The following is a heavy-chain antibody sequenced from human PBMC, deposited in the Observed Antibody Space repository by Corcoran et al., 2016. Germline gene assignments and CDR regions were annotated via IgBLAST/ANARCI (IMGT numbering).Heavy chain of an antibody. CDR2: ISSSSSYI. J-gene: IGHJ4*02. V-gene: IGHV3-21*01. Sequence: EVQLVESGGGLVKPGGSLRLSCAASGFTFSSYSMNWVRQAPGKGLEWVSSISSSSSYIYYADSVKGRFTISRDNAKNSLYLQMNSLRAEETAVYYCARDDELRYCDWVPNFDYWGQGTLVTVSS. D-gene: IGHD3-9*01. CDR3: ARDDELRYCDWVPNFDY. CDR1: GFTFSSYS.